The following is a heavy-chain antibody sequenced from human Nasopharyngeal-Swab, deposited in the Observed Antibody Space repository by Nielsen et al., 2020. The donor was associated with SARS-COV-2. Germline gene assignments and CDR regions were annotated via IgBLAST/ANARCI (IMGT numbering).Heavy chain of an antibody. CDR1: GYSFTSYW. J-gene: IGHJ4*02. CDR2: IYPGDSDT. V-gene: IGHV5-51*01. D-gene: IGHD5-18*01. Sequence: KVSCKGSGYSFTSYWIGWVRQVPGKGLEWMGIIYPGDSDTRYSPSFQGQVTISADKSISTAYLQWSSLKASDTAMYYCARIFNVDTAMSLGYWGQGTLVTVSS. CDR3: ARIFNVDTAMSLGY.